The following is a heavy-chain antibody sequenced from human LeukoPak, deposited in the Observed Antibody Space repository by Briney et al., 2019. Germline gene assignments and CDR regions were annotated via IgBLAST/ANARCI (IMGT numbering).Heavy chain of an antibody. CDR3: AKDSSSSWYQKFDY. Sequence: GGSLRLSCAASGFTFSSYAMSWVRQAPGKGLEWVSAISGSGGSTYYADSVKGRFTISRDNSKNTLYLQMISLRAEDTAVYYCAKDSSSSWYQKFDYWGQGTLVTVSS. CDR1: GFTFSSYA. CDR2: ISGSGGST. J-gene: IGHJ4*02. D-gene: IGHD6-13*01. V-gene: IGHV3-23*01.